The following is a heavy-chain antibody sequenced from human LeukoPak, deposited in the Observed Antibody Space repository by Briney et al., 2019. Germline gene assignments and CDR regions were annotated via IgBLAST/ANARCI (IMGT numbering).Heavy chain of an antibody. D-gene: IGHD6-19*01. V-gene: IGHV3-53*01. J-gene: IGHJ4*02. CDR3: ASSSGWYGRFGDY. CDR2: IYSGGST. Sequence: GGSLRLSCAASGFTVSSNYMSWVRQAPGKGLEWVSVIYSGGSTYYADSVKGRFTISRDNSKNTLYLQMNSLRAEDTAVYYCASSSGWYGRFGDYWGQGTLVTVSS. CDR1: GFTVSSNY.